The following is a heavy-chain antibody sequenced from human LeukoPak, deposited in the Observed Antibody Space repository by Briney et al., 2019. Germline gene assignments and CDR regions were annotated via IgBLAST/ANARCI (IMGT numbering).Heavy chain of an antibody. Sequence: SETLSLTCTVSGGSISSYYWSWIRQPPGKGLEWIGYIYYSGSTNYNPSLKSRVTISVDTSKNQFSLKLSSVTAADTAVYYCARVHDSSSWYGHDAFDIWGQGTMVTVSS. CDR1: GGSISSYY. CDR3: ARVHDSSSWYGHDAFDI. D-gene: IGHD6-13*01. J-gene: IGHJ3*02. V-gene: IGHV4-59*01. CDR2: IYYSGST.